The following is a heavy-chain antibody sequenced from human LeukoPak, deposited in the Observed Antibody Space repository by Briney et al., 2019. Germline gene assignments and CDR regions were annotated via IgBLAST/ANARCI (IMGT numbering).Heavy chain of an antibody. Sequence: SETLSLTCTVSGGSISSYYWSWIRQPPGKGLEWIGYIYYSGSTNYNPSLKSRVTISVDTSKNQFSLKLSSVTAADTAVYYCARVFRYYDSSGYLDYWGQGTLVTVSS. CDR1: GGSISSYY. J-gene: IGHJ4*02. CDR2: IYYSGST. D-gene: IGHD3-22*01. V-gene: IGHV4-59*01. CDR3: ARVFRYYDSSGYLDY.